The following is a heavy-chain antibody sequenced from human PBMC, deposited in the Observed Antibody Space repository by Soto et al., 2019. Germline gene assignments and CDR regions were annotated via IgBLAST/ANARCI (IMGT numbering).Heavy chain of an antibody. CDR1: GYTFNTYG. J-gene: IGHJ4*01. CDR2: ISGYNGNT. CDR3: ARNVEYDSIPYYYADF. V-gene: IGHV1-18*01. D-gene: IGHD2-21*01. Sequence: ASVKVSCKASGYTFNTYGITWVRQAPGQGLEWMGWISGYNGNTNYAQTLQGRGTMTTDTSTSTAYLELRSLRSDDTAVYYCARNVEYDSIPYYYADFWGQGTLVTVSS.